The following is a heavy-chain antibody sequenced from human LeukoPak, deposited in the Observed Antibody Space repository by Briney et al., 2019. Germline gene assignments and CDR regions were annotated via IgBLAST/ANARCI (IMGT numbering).Heavy chain of an antibody. CDR1: GGSISSSSYY. V-gene: IGHV4-39*01. D-gene: IGHD6-13*01. CDR3: ARQEGYSSSWPYYYYYGMDV. Sequence: SETLSLTCTVSGGSISSSSYYWGWIRQPPGKGLEWIGSIYYSGSTYYNPSLKSRVTISVDTSKNQFSLKLSSVTAADTAVYYCARQEGYSSSWPYYYYYGMDVWGQGTTVTVSS. J-gene: IGHJ6*02. CDR2: IYYSGST.